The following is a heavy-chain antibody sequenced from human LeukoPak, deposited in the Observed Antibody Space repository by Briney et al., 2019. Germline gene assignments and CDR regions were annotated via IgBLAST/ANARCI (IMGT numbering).Heavy chain of an antibody. CDR3: ARYAMGATSFDY. V-gene: IGHV3-11*04. J-gene: IGHJ4*02. CDR1: GFTFSDYY. Sequence: GGSLRLSCAASGFTFSDYYMNWVRQAPGKGLVWVSCISNHSCNVYYADSVKGRLTVSRDNANNSLFVQMNNLRAEDTAVYYCARYAMGATSFDYGGEGTLVTISS. CDR2: ISNHSCNV. D-gene: IGHD1-26*01.